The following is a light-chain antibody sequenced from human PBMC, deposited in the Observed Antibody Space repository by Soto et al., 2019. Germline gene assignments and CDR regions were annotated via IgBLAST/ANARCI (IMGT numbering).Light chain of an antibody. Sequence: QSALTQPPSAYGSPGQSVTISCTGTSSDVGGYNYVSWYQQHPGKAPKLMIYEVSKRPSGVPDRFSGSKSGNTASLTVSGLQADDEADYYCSSYAGSNVVVFGGGTKLTVL. CDR1: SSDVGGYNY. CDR2: EVS. CDR3: SSYAGSNVVV. V-gene: IGLV2-8*01. J-gene: IGLJ2*01.